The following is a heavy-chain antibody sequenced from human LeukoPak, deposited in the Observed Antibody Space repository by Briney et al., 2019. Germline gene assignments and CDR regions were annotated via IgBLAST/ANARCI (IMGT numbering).Heavy chain of an antibody. CDR2: ISAYSGNT. CDR3: AREGIDSSSLLHY. J-gene: IGHJ4*02. CDR1: GYTFTSYG. V-gene: IGHV1-18*01. Sequence: ASVKVSCKASGYTFTSYGISWVRQAPGQGLEWMGWISAYSGNTIYAQNLQGRLTMTTDTSTSTAYVDLRSLRSDDTAVYYCAREGIDSSSLLHYWGQGTLVTVSS. D-gene: IGHD6-13*01.